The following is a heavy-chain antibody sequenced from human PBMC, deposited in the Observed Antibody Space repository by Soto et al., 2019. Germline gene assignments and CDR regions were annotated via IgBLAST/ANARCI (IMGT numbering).Heavy chain of an antibody. CDR3: ARVQQLPTNPFDY. CDR2: ISSSSSYI. CDR1: GFTFSSYS. D-gene: IGHD6-13*01. Sequence: PGGSLRLSCAASGFTFSSYSMNWVRQAPGKGLEWVSSISSSSSYIYYADSVKGRFTISRDNAKNSLYLQMNRLRAEDTAVYYCARVQQLPTNPFDYWSQGTLVTVSS. J-gene: IGHJ4*02. V-gene: IGHV3-21*01.